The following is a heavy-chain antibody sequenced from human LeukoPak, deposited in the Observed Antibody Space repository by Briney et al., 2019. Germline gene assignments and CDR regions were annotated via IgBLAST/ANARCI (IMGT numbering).Heavy chain of an antibody. CDR1: GYTFIDYY. D-gene: IGHD3-16*01. J-gene: IGHJ4*02. CDR3: ARVRAASFTQGGFDY. Sequence: ASVKVSCKASGYTFIDYYLHWVRQAPGQGPERMGWINPNSGTTDYAQIFQGRVTMTRDTSISIAYMELSSLRSDDTAVYHCARVRAASFTQGGFDYWGQGTLVTVSS. CDR2: INPNSGTT. V-gene: IGHV1-2*02.